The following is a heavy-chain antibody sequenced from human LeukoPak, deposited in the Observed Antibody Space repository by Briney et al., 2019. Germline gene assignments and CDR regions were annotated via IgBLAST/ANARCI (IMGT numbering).Heavy chain of an antibody. CDR2: SNHSGST. V-gene: IGHV4-34*01. J-gene: IGHJ5*02. CDR1: GGSFSGYY. Sequence: SETLSLTCAVYGGSFSGYYWSRIRQPPGKGLEWIGESNHSGSTNYNPSLKSRVTISVDTSKNQFSLKLSSVTAADTAVYYCARPIRITIFGVVTNNWFDPWGQGTLVTVSS. CDR3: ARPIRITIFGVVTNNWFDP. D-gene: IGHD3-3*01.